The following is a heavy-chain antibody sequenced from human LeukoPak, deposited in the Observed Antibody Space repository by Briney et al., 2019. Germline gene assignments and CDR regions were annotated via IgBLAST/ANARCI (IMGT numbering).Heavy chain of an antibody. D-gene: IGHD6-19*01. CDR1: GGSISSSSYY. J-gene: IGHJ4*02. V-gene: IGHV4-39*01. Sequence: PSETLPLTCTVSGGSISSSSYYWGWIRQPPGKGLEWIGSIYYSGSTYYNPSLKSRVTVSVDTSKNQFSLKLSSVTAADTAVYYCARHGSGGSSWYFSIAVAGTFDYWGQGTLVTVSS. CDR2: IYYSGST. CDR3: ARHGSGGSSWYFSIAVAGTFDY.